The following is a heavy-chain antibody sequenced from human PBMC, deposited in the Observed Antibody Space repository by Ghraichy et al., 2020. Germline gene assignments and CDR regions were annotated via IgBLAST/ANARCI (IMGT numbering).Heavy chain of an antibody. V-gene: IGHV3-48*02. CDR2: ISSSSSTI. Sequence: GGSLRLSCAASGFTFSSYSMNWVRQAPGKGLEWVSYISSSSSTIYYADSVKGRFTISRDNAKNSLYLQMNSLRDEDTAVYYCARASLDYGDYYYYGMDVWGQGTTVTVSS. J-gene: IGHJ6*02. CDR3: ARASLDYGDYYYYGMDV. D-gene: IGHD4-17*01. CDR1: GFTFSSYS.